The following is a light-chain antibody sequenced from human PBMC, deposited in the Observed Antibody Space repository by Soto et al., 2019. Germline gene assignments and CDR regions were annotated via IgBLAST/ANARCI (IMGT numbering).Light chain of an antibody. J-gene: IGKJ2*01. CDR1: QSVSSNY. CDR2: GAS. CDR3: HQYGSAPYT. V-gene: IGKV3-20*01. Sequence: EIVLTQSPGTLSLSPGERATLSCRASQSVSSNYLAWYQQKPGQAPRLLIYGASSRATGIPDRFSGSGSGTDFTLTMSRLEPEDFAVYYCHQYGSAPYTFGQGTKLEIK.